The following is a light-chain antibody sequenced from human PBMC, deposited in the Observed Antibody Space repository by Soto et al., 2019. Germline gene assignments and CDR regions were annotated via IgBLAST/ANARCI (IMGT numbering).Light chain of an antibody. CDR1: SSDVGSYNL. Sequence: LTQPASVSGSPGQSITISCTGTSSDVGSYNLVSWYQQHPGKAPKLMIYEGSKRPSGVSNRFSGSKSGNTASLTISGLQAEDEADYYCCSYAGSSTVFGTGTKVTVL. V-gene: IGLV2-23*03. J-gene: IGLJ1*01. CDR2: EGS. CDR3: CSYAGSSTV.